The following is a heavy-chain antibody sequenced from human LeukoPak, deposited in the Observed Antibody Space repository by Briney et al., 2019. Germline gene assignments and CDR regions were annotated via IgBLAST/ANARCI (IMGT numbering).Heavy chain of an antibody. V-gene: IGHV4-39*07. Sequence: SETLSLTCTVSGGSISGSSYYWGWIRQPPGKGLEWIGSIYYSGSTNYNPSLKSRVTISVDKSKNQFSLKLGSVTAADTAVYYCARITSTITTLDNWFDPWGQGTLVTVSS. CDR2: IYYSGST. J-gene: IGHJ5*02. CDR3: ARITSTITTLDNWFDP. D-gene: IGHD3-3*01. CDR1: GGSISGSSYY.